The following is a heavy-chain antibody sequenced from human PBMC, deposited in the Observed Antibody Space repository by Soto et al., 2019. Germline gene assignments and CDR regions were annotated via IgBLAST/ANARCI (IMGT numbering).Heavy chain of an antibody. CDR3: ARIAVAGTSFDY. Sequence: ETLSLTCTVSGGSISSYYWSWIRQPPGKGLEWIGYIYYSGSTNYNPSLKSRVTISVDTSKNQFSLKLSSVTAADTAVYYCARIAVAGTSFDYWGQGTLVTVSS. J-gene: IGHJ4*02. D-gene: IGHD6-19*01. CDR2: IYYSGST. CDR1: GGSISSYY. V-gene: IGHV4-59*01.